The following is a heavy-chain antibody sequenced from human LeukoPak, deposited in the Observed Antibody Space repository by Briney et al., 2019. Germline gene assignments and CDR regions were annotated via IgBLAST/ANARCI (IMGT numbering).Heavy chain of an antibody. CDR3: ARSGGVLGPAAPFDY. CDR1: GFTFSSYS. D-gene: IGHD2-2*01. Sequence: GGSLRLSCAASGFTFSSYSMNWVRQAPGKGLEWVSSISSSSSYIYYADSVKGRFTISRDNAKNSLYLQMNSLRAEDTAVYYCARSGGVLGPAAPFDYWGQGTLVTVSS. V-gene: IGHV3-21*01. J-gene: IGHJ4*02. CDR2: ISSSSSYI.